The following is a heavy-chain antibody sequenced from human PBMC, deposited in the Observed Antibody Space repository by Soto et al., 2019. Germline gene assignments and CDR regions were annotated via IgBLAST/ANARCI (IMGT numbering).Heavy chain of an antibody. Sequence: PSETLSLTCTVSGGSISSSSYYWGWIRQPPGKGLEWIGSIYYSGSTYYNPSLKSRVTISVDTSKNQFSLKLSSVTAADTAVYYCARHYHGLVKQLVHWWFDPWGQGTLVTVSS. D-gene: IGHD6-6*01. V-gene: IGHV4-39*01. CDR3: ARHYHGLVKQLVHWWFDP. J-gene: IGHJ5*02. CDR1: GGSISSSSYY. CDR2: IYYSGST.